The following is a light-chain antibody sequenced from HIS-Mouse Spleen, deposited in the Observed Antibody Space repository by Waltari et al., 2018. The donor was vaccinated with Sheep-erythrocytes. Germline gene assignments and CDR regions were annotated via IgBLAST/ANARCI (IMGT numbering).Light chain of an antibody. CDR1: SSDVGGYNY. J-gene: IGLJ1*01. Sequence: QSALTQPRSVSVSPGQSVPISCTGPSSDVGGYNYDSWYQQHPGKAPKLMIYDVSKRPSGVPDRFSGSKSGNTASLTISGLQAEDEADYYCCSYAGSYNHVFATGTKVTVL. V-gene: IGLV2-11*01. CDR3: CSYAGSYNHV. CDR2: DVS.